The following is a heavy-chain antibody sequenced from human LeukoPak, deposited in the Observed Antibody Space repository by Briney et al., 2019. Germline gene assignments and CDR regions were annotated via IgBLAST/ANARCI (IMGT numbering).Heavy chain of an antibody. Sequence: SETLSLTCGVYDGSLINYYCHWIRQAPGKGLEWIGEISHGGITKHNPSLKSRVTMSQDTSKRQFSLKMNSMTAADTGVYCCGIFMDVVPGSMSWGLGTLVTVSS. CDR3: GIFMDVVPGSMS. CDR2: ISHGGIT. V-gene: IGHV4-34*01. D-gene: IGHD2-2*01. J-gene: IGHJ4*02. CDR1: DGSLINYY.